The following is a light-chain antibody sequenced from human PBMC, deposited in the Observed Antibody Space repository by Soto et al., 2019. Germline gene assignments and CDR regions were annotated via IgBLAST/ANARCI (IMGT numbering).Light chain of an antibody. CDR2: GAS. Sequence: EIVMTQSPATLSVSPGERATLSCRASQSVSSNLAWYQQKPGQAPRLLIYGASTRATGIPARFSGSGSGTEFTLPISSLQSEDFAVYYCPQYNNWPRTFGQGTKVEIK. V-gene: IGKV3-15*01. CDR3: PQYNNWPRT. CDR1: QSVSSN. J-gene: IGKJ1*01.